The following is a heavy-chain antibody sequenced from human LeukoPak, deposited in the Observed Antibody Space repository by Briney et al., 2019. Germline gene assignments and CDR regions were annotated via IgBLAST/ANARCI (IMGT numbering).Heavy chain of an antibody. CDR1: GYTFTGYY. Sequence: ASVKVSKASGYTFTGYYMHWVRQAPGQGLEWMGWINPNSGGTNYAQKFQGRVTMTRDTSISTAYMELSRLRSDDTAVYYCARGWVEWELATGEDFDYWGQGTLVTVSS. CDR3: ARGWVEWELATGEDFDY. D-gene: IGHD1-26*01. CDR2: INPNSGGT. J-gene: IGHJ4*02. V-gene: IGHV1-2*02.